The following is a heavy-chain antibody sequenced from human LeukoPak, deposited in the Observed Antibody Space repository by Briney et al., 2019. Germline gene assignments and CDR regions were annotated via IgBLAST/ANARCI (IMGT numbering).Heavy chain of an antibody. V-gene: IGHV4-59*01. CDR2: VHYSGST. J-gene: IGHJ5*02. CDR1: FGSISSYH. CDR3: ARQTDEDIAVAAWTAGWFDP. Sequence: SETLSLTCTVPFGSISSYHWNWIRQSPEKGLEWIGYVHYSGSTYYNPSLKSRITMSVDTSKSQFSLRLSSVTAADTAVYYCARQTDEDIAVAAWTAGWFDPWGQGTLVTVSS. D-gene: IGHD6-19*01.